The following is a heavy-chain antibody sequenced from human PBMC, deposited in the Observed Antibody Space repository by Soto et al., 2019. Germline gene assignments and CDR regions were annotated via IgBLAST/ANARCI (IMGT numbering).Heavy chain of an antibody. CDR3: AREVARLDY. J-gene: IGHJ4*02. D-gene: IGHD5-12*01. V-gene: IGHV3-23*01. CDR2: ISGSGGST. CDR1: GFTFSNYA. Sequence: EVQLLESGGGLVQPGGSLRLSCAASGFTFSNYAMSWVRQAPGKGLEWVSLISGSGGSTYYADSVKGRFTLSRDNSKNTLYLHMNSLRAEDTAVYYCAREVARLDYWGQGTLVTVSS.